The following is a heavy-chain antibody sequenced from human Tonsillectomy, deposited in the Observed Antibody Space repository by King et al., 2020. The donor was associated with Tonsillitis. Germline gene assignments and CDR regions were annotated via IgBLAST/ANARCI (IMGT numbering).Heavy chain of an antibody. CDR1: GYIFTSYW. CDR3: ARQGDHYFGSGSFTD. D-gene: IGHD3-10*01. V-gene: IGHV5-51*01. CDR2: IHPGDSVT. Sequence: QLVQSGAEVKKPGESLKISCQGSGYIFTSYWIGWVRQMPGKGLEWMGIIHPGDSVTRNSPSFQGQVASSADRSIGTAYLQWSSLKASDTAIYYCARQGDHYFGSGSFTDWGQGTLVTVSS. J-gene: IGHJ4*02.